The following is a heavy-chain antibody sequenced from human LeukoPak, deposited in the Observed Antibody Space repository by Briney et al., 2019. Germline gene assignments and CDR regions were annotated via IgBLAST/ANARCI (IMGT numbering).Heavy chain of an antibody. CDR1: GGSISSYY. CDR3: ARYSSSSGPTYYFDY. CDR2: IYYSGST. D-gene: IGHD6-6*01. V-gene: IGHV4-59*01. Sequence: SETLSLTCTVSGGSISSYYWSWIRQPPGKGLEWIGYIYYSGSTNYNPSLKSRVTISVGTSKNQFSLKLSSVTAADTAVYYCARYSSSSGPTYYFDYWGQGTLVTVSS. J-gene: IGHJ4*02.